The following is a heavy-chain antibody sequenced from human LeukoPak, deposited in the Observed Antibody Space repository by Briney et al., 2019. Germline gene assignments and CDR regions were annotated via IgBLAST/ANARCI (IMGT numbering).Heavy chain of an antibody. CDR2: ISGSGGST. CDR3: AKSGVELRGGY. Sequence: GGSLRLSCAASGFTFSSYWMSWVRQAPGKGLEWVSAISGSGGSTYYADSVKGRFTISRDNSKNTLYLQMNSLRAEDTAVYYCAKSGVELRGGYWGQGTLVTVSS. J-gene: IGHJ4*02. D-gene: IGHD1-26*01. V-gene: IGHV3-23*01. CDR1: GFTFSSYW.